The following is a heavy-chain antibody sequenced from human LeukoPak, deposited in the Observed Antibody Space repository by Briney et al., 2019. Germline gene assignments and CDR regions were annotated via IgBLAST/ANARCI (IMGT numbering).Heavy chain of an antibody. CDR2: IIPILGIA. CDR1: GGTFSSYA. J-gene: IGHJ6*02. Sequence: SVKVSCKASGGTFSSYAISWVRQAPGQGLEWMGRIIPILGIANYAQKFQGRVTITADKSTSTAYMELSSLRSEDTAVYYCARVRYDILTGYYSYYYYGMDVWGQGTTVTVSS. CDR3: ARVRYDILTGYYSYYYYGMDV. D-gene: IGHD3-9*01. V-gene: IGHV1-69*04.